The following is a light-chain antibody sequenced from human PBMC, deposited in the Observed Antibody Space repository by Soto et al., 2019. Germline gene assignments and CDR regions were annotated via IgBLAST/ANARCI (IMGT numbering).Light chain of an antibody. CDR2: EVS. J-gene: IGLJ1*01. CDR1: NSDVGGYNY. V-gene: IGLV2-14*01. Sequence: QSALTQPASVSGSPGQSITISCTGTNSDVGGYNYVSWYQQHPGKAPKVMIYEVSNRPSGVSDRFSGSKSGNTASLTISGLQVEDEADYYCSSFTSSGTRVFGTGTKLTVL. CDR3: SSFTSSGTRV.